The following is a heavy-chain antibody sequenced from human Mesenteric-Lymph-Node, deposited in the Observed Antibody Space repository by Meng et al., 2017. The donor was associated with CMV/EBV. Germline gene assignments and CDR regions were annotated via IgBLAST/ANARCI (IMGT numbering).Heavy chain of an antibody. CDR1: GGTFSIYA. CDR3: ARDRGSSTSTKGYGMDV. J-gene: IGHJ6*02. V-gene: IGHV1-69*05. Sequence: SVKVSCKASGGTFSIYAITWVRQAPGQGLEWMGGIIPIFETANYAQKFQGRVTITTDESTSTAYMELSSLRSEDTAVYYCARDRGSSTSTKGYGMDVWGQGTTVTVSS. D-gene: IGHD2-2*01. CDR2: IIPIFETA.